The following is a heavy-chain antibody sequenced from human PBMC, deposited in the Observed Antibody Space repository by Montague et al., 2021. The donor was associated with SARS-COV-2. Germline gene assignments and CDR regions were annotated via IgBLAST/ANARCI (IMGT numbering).Heavy chain of an antibody. CDR1: GGPISSYY. CDR3: AGGGDNNWVDP. D-gene: IGHD2-21*01. Sequence: SETLSLTCTVSGGPISSYYWSWIRQPPGKGLEWIGYIYYSGSTNYNPSLKSRVTISVDTSKNQFSLKLSSVTAADTAVYYCAGGGDNNWVDPWGQGTLVTVSS. CDR2: IYYSGST. V-gene: IGHV4-59*01. J-gene: IGHJ5*02.